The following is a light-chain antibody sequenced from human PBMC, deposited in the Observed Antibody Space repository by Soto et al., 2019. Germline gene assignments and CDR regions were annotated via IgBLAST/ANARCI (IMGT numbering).Light chain of an antibody. V-gene: IGLV2-14*01. CDR3: SSYTGGNPSYV. Sequence: QSALTQPASVSGSPGQSITISCTGTSSDVGTYNYVSWYQHRPGTAPKLMIYEVSYRPSGVSNRFSGSKSGNTASLTISGLQADDEADYYCSSYTGGNPSYVFGTGTKVTVL. J-gene: IGLJ1*01. CDR2: EVS. CDR1: SSDVGTYNY.